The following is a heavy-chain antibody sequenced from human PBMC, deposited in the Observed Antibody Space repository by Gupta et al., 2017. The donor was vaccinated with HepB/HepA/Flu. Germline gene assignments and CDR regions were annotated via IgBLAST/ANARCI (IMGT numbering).Heavy chain of an antibody. D-gene: IGHD3-10*01. CDR3: ARGRRKSSGSFRGSYYYYMDV. V-gene: IGHV1-8*03. CDR1: GYTFTSYD. J-gene: IGHJ6*03. Sequence: QVQLVQSGAEVKKPGASVKVSCKASGYTFTSYDINWVRQATGQGLEWMGWMNPNSGNTGYAQKFQGRVTITRNTSISTAYMELSSLRSEDTAVYYCARGRRKSSGSFRGSYYYYMDVWGKGTTVTVSS. CDR2: MNPNSGNT.